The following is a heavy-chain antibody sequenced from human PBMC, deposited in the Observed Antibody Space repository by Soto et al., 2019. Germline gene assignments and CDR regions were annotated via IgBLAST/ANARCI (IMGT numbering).Heavy chain of an antibody. CDR2: IKQDGSEK. V-gene: IGHV3-7*04. Sequence: GWSLRLSCSASGFTFSSYWMSWVRQAPGKGLEWVANIKQDGSEKYYVDSVKGRFTISRDNAKNSLYLQMNSLRAEDTAVYYVARGLRGSSWYYFDDWGQGTLVTVPS. J-gene: IGHJ4*02. D-gene: IGHD6-13*01. CDR3: ARGLRGSSWYYFDD. CDR1: GFTFSSYW.